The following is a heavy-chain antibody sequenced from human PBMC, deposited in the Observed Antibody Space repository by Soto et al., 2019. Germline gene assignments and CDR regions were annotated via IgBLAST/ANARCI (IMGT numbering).Heavy chain of an antibody. D-gene: IGHD6-13*01. CDR2: ISGGGNDR. J-gene: IGHJ4*02. CDR3: ARSLFIAATDTEPFDS. Sequence: VQLLESGGGLVQPGGSLTLSCAASGFTFSSYAMSWVRHAPGKGLEWVSAISGGGNDRFYADSVKGRFTISRDNSRNTLYLHMHSLTAEDTAVHYCARSLFIAATDTEPFDSWGQGTLVTVSS. V-gene: IGHV3-23*01. CDR1: GFTFSSYA.